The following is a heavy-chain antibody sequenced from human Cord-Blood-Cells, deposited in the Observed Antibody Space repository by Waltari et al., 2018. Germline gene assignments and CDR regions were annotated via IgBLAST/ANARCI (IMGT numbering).Heavy chain of an antibody. CDR3: ARDSGSYYWFDP. D-gene: IGHD1-26*01. CDR1: GYSISSGYY. V-gene: IGHV4-38-2*02. Sequence: QVQLQESGPGLVKPSETLSLTCAVSGYSISSGYYWGWIRQPPGKGLEWIGRIYHSGSTYYNPSLKSRVTISVDTSKNQFSLKLSSVTAADTAVYYCARDSGSYYWFDPWGQGTLVTVSS. CDR2: IYHSGST. J-gene: IGHJ5*02.